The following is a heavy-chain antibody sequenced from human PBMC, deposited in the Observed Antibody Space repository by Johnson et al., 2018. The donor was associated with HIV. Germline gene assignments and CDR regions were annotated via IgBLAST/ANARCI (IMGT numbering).Heavy chain of an antibody. CDR1: GFTFSTYG. V-gene: IGHV3-30*19. CDR3: ARKADAIDI. J-gene: IGHJ3*02. Sequence: QMQLVESGGGVVQPGGSLRLSCSASGFTFSTYGMHWVRQAPGKGLEWVALISYDGTNKYYADSVKGRFTISRDNAKNSLYLQMNSLRAGDTAVYYCARKADAIDIWGQGTMVTVSS. CDR2: ISYDGTNK.